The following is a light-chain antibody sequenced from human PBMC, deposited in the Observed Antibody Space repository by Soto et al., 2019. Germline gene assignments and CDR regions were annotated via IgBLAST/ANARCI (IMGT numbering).Light chain of an antibody. CDR2: GAS. CDR1: QSVRSNY. CDR3: QQYATSPWT. Sequence: EIVFTQSPGTLSLSPGERATLSCRASQSVRSNYLAWYQQKPGQAPRLLIYGASSRATGIPDRFSGSGSGTDFTLTISRLEPEDFAVFYCQQYATSPWTFGQGTKVEIK. V-gene: IGKV3-20*01. J-gene: IGKJ1*01.